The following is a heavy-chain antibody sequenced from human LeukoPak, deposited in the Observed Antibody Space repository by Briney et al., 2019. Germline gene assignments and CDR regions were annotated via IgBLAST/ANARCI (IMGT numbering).Heavy chain of an antibody. V-gene: IGHV3-23*01. D-gene: IGHD3-10*01. CDR1: GFTFSSYA. CDR2: ISGSGGST. CDR3: AKVALLWFRELFPQYYFDY. Sequence: PGGSLRLSCAASGFTFSSYAMSWVSQAPGKGLECVSAISGSGGSTYYADSVKGRFTISRDNSKNTLYLQMNSLRAEDTAVYYCAKVALLWFRELFPQYYFDYWGQGTLVTVSS. J-gene: IGHJ4*02.